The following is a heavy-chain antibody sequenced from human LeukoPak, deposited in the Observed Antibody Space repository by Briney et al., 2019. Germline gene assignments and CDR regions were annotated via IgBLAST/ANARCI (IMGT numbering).Heavy chain of an antibody. V-gene: IGHV3-74*01. Sequence: GGSLRLSCAASGFTFSRYRMHWVRQGPGEGLVWVARINSDGSSTTYVDSVKGRFTISRDNAKNTLYLQMNSLRAEDTAVYYCARVGSGDWYAYWGQGTLVTVCS. CDR2: INSDGSST. J-gene: IGHJ4*02. D-gene: IGHD6-19*01. CDR3: ARVGSGDWYAY. CDR1: GFTFSRYR.